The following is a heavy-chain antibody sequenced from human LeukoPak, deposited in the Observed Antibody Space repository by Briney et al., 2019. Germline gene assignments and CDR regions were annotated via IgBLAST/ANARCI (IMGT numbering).Heavy chain of an antibody. CDR3: ARVTGYMIEDYFDY. CDR1: GGSISSSNW. D-gene: IGHD3-22*01. Sequence: TASGTLSLTCAVSGGSISSSNWWSWVRQPSGKGLEWIGYIYYSGSTSYNPSLKSRVTISVDTSKNQFSLRLSSVTAADTAVYYCARVTGYMIEDYFDYWGQGTLVTVSS. J-gene: IGHJ4*02. V-gene: IGHV4-4*02. CDR2: IYYSGST.